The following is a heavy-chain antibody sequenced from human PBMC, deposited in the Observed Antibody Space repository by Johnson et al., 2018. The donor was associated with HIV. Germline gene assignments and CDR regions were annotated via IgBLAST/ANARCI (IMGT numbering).Heavy chain of an antibody. V-gene: IGHV3-30*02. J-gene: IGHJ3*02. CDR3: AKALGGAHSSLRAFDI. CDR1: GFTFSSYG. Sequence: QVQVVESGGGVVQPGGSLRLSCAASGFTFSSYGMHWVRQAPGKGLEWVAFIRYDGSNKYYADSVKVRFPISRDNSKNTLYLQMNSLRAEDTAVYYCAKALGGAHSSLRAFDIWGQGTMVTVSS. CDR2: IRYDGSNK. D-gene: IGHD6-13*01.